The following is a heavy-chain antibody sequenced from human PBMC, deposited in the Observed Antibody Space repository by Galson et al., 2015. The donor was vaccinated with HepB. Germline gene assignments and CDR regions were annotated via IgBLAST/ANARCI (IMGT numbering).Heavy chain of an antibody. CDR2: IKSKTDGGTT. D-gene: IGHD3-10*01. Sequence: SLRLSCAASGFTFSNAWMNWVRQAPGKGLEWVGRIKSKTDGGTTDYAAPVKGRFTISRDDSKNTLYLQMNSLKTEDTAVYYCTTDLLDTYYYGSGSSPFDYWGQGTLVTVSS. J-gene: IGHJ4*02. V-gene: IGHV3-15*07. CDR3: TTDLLDTYYYGSGSSPFDY. CDR1: GFTFSNAW.